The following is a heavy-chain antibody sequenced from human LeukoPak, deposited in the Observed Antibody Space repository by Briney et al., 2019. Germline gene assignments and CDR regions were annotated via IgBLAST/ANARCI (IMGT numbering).Heavy chain of an antibody. D-gene: IGHD2-2*01. CDR1: GYTFTSYG. V-gene: IGHV1-18*01. CDR3: ATYCSSTSCRPGLYYFDY. CDR2: ISAYNGNT. Sequence: ASVKVSCKASGYTFTSYGISWVRQAPGQGLEWMGWISAYNGNTNYAQKLQGRVTMTTDTSTSTAYMELRSLRSDDTAVYYCATYCSSTSCRPGLYYFDYWGQGTLVTVSS. J-gene: IGHJ4*02.